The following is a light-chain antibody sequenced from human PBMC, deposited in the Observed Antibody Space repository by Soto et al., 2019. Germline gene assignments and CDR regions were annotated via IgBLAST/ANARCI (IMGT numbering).Light chain of an antibody. CDR3: QQYNDRPPIT. V-gene: IGKV3-11*01. J-gene: IGKJ5*01. CDR2: DAS. CDR1: QSVGTF. Sequence: EIVLTQSPATLSLSPGERATLSCRASQSVGTFFAWYQQKPGQAPRLLTYDASNRATGIPARYSGSGSGSEFTLTISGLQSEDFAVYYCQQYNDRPPITFGQGTRLEIK.